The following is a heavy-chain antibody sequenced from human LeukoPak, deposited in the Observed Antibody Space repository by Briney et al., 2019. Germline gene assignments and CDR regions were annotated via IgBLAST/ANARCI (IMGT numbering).Heavy chain of an antibody. Sequence: PGGSLRLSCAASGFTFSSYSMNWVRQAPGKGLEWVSSISSSSSYIYYADSVKGRFTISRDNAKNSLYLQMNSLRAEDTAVYYCARGGSIQLLTTNWFDPWGQGTLVTVSS. J-gene: IGHJ5*02. CDR2: ISSSSSYI. D-gene: IGHD5-18*01. CDR1: GFTFSSYS. V-gene: IGHV3-21*01. CDR3: ARGGSIQLLTTNWFDP.